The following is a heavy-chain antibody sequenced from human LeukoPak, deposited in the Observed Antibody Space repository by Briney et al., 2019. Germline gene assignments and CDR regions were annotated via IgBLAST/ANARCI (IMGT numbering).Heavy chain of an antibody. CDR3: ARESYSTSYLFDF. CDR2: IYYSGST. V-gene: IGHV4-59*12. J-gene: IGHJ4*02. D-gene: IGHD6-6*01. CDR1: GGSISSYY. Sequence: SETLSLTCTVSGGSISSYYWSWIRQPPGKGLEWIGYIYYSGSTNYNPSLKSRVTMSVDTSKNQISLKVNSVTAADTAVYYCARESYSTSYLFDFWGQGTLVTVSS.